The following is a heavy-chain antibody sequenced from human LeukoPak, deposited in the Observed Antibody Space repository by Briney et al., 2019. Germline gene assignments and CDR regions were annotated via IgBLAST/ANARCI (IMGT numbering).Heavy chain of an antibody. CDR3: ARDGYTLDIVATNPPDY. J-gene: IGHJ4*02. V-gene: IGHV3-30-3*01. CDR1: GFTFSSYA. Sequence: GGSLRLSCTASGFTFSSYAMSWVRQAPGKGLEWVAVISYDGSNKYYADSVKSRFTISRDNSKNTLYLQMNSLRAEDTAVYYCARDGYTLDIVATNPPDYWGQGTLVTVSS. D-gene: IGHD5-12*01. CDR2: ISYDGSNK.